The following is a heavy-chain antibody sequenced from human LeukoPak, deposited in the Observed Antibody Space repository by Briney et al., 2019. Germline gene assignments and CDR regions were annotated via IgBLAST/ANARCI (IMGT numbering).Heavy chain of an antibody. CDR1: GFTFSSYT. CDR2: ISYDGTTK. CDR3: ARRDGGSYLDY. J-gene: IGHJ4*02. D-gene: IGHD4-23*01. V-gene: IGHV3-30-3*01. Sequence: PGRSLRLSCAASGFTFSSYTIHWVRQAPGKGLEWVAVISYDGTTKFYADSVKGRFTISRDNSKNTLYLQMNSLRAEDTAVYYCARRDGGSYLDYWGQGTLVTVSS.